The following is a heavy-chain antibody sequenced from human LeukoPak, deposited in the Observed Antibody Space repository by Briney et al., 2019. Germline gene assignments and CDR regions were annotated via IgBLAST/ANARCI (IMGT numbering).Heavy chain of an antibody. J-gene: IGHJ4*02. V-gene: IGHV3-48*04. CDR3: ARDLRYYGDSPY. Sequence: PGGSLRLSCAASGFTFSSYSINWVRQAPGKGLEWVSYISSSGSTIYYADSVKGRFTISRDNAKNSLYLQMTSLRAEDTAVYYCARDLRYYGDSPYWGQGTLVTVSS. CDR1: GFTFSSYS. D-gene: IGHD4-17*01. CDR2: ISSSGSTI.